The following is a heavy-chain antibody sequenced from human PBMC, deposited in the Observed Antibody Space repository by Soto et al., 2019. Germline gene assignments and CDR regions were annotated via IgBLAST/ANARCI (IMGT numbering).Heavy chain of an antibody. CDR2: IDTSGNT. V-gene: IGHV4-4*07. CDR3: ARYSSNWFQTEGMDV. CDR1: GGSISTFY. J-gene: IGHJ6*02. D-gene: IGHD6-13*01. Sequence: SETLSLTCTVSGGSISTFYWNWIRQPAGKGLEWIGRIDTSGNTNYNPSHKSRVTMSVDTSKKQFSLKLTSVTAADTAVYYCARYSSNWFQTEGMDVWGLGTTVT.